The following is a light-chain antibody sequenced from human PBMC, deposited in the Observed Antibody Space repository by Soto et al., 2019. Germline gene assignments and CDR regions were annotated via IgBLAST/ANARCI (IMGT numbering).Light chain of an antibody. V-gene: IGKV1-39*01. J-gene: IGKJ1*01. CDR2: AAS. CDR3: QQAYSALWT. Sequence: DIQMTQSPSSLSASVGDRVTISCRASQTITTYLNWYQQKPGKAPKLLIYAASSLHSGVRSRFSGSGSGTDFTRTISSRQPEDVAAYYCQQAYSALWTFGQGTKLEIK. CDR1: QTITTY.